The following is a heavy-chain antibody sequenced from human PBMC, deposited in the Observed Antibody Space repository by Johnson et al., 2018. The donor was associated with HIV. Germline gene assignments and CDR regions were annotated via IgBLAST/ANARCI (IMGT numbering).Heavy chain of an antibody. Sequence: VQLVESGGGLVQPGGSLRLSCAASGFTFSNYAMHWVRQAPGKGLEYVSAISNNGGSTYYANSVKGRFTISRDNSKNTLSLQMGSLRADDMAVYYCARRTGSELGDAFDFWGQGTMVTVSS. J-gene: IGHJ3*01. CDR1: GFTFSNYA. V-gene: IGHV3-64*01. CDR2: ISNNGGST. D-gene: IGHD7-27*01. CDR3: ARRTGSELGDAFDF.